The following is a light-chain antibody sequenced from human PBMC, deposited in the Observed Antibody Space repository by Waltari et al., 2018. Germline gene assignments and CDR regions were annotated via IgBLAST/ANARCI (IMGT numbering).Light chain of an antibody. CDR2: DSS. J-gene: IGKJ1*01. V-gene: IGKV1-39*01. CDR3: QHSFGNPPWT. Sequence: DIQMAQSPSSLSASIGVRVTITCRANQFINTYLNCYQHKPGEAPKLLMYDSSTLQIRVPSRFSGSGSGTDFTLTISSLQPEDIATYYCQHSFGNPPWTFGRGTKV. CDR1: QFINTY.